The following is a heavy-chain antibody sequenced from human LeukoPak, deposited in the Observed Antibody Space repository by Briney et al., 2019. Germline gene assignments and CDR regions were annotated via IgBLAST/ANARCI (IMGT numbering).Heavy chain of an antibody. CDR2: ISSSSSTI. CDR1: GFTFSSYS. D-gene: IGHD2/OR15-2a*01. CDR3: ARVLFHSLAVFDY. V-gene: IGHV3-48*04. Sequence: GGSLRLSCAASGFTFSSYSMNWVRQAPGKGLEWVSYISSSSSTIYYADSLKGRFTISRDNAKNSLYLQMNSLRAEDTAVYYCARVLFHSLAVFDYWGQGTLVTVSS. J-gene: IGHJ4*02.